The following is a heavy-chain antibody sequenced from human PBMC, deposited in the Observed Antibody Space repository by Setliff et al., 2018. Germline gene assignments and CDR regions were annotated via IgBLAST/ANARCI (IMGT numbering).Heavy chain of an antibody. CDR1: GFTFSSWG. Sequence: ETLSLSCTASGFTFSSWGMSWVRQAPGKGLEWVSGINSGSGFLTHYADSVKGRFTISRDNSKNTLYLEMTSLRADDTAIYYCAKAGGWNWPRYYFDYWGQGTLVTVSS. CDR3: AKAGGWNWPRYYFDY. CDR2: INSGSGFLT. D-gene: IGHD1-7*01. J-gene: IGHJ4*02. V-gene: IGHV3-23*01.